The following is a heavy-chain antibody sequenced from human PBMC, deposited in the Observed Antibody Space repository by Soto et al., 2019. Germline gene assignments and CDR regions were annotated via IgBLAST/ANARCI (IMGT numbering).Heavy chain of an antibody. J-gene: IGHJ6*02. Sequence: PSETLSLTCTVSGGSIISSSYYWGWIRQPPGKGLEWIGSIYYSGSTYYKQSLKSRVTISVDTSKNQFSLKLSSVTAADTAVYYCARTAGSYYGMDVWGQGTTVT. CDR1: GGSIISSSYY. CDR3: ARTAGSYYGMDV. CDR2: IYYSGST. V-gene: IGHV4-39*01.